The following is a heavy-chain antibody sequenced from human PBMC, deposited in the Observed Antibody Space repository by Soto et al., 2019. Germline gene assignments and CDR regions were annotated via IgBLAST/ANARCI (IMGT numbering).Heavy chain of an antibody. Sequence: GGSLRLSCAASGFTFSSYAMSWVRQAPGKGLEWVSAISGSGGSTYYADSVKGRFTISRDNSKNTLYLQMNSLRAEDTAVYYCAKPTYYDFLSGYYMRAAYAFDIWGQGTMVTVSS. CDR1: GFTFSSYA. CDR2: ISGSGGST. CDR3: AKPTYYDFLSGYYMRAAYAFDI. V-gene: IGHV3-23*01. D-gene: IGHD3-3*01. J-gene: IGHJ3*02.